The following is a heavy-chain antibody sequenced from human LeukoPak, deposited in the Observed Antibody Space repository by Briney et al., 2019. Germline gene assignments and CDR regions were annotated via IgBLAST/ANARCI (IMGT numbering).Heavy chain of an antibody. CDR2: LSDSGYGT. J-gene: IGHJ4*02. V-gene: IGHV3-23*01. D-gene: IGHD3-10*01. CDR1: GFTFRGYA. Sequence: GGSLRLSCAASGFTFRGYAMNWVRPAPGKGLEWVSGLSDSGYGTYYADSVKGRFTISRDNSKNTLYLQMNSLRAEDTAVYYCAKDTRGLKPYYFDHWGQGIMVTVSS. CDR3: AKDTRGLKPYYFDH.